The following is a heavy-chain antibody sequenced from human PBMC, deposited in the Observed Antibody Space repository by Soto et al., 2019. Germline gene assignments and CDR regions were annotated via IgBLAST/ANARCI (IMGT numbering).Heavy chain of an antibody. CDR3: ARDTLRGDSDY. V-gene: IGHV3-21*01. J-gene: IGHJ4*02. CDR1: GFSFSRNS. Sequence: GGSLRLSWAVSGFSFSRNSMHWVRQAPGKGLEWVSSISSGSAYISYADSVKGRFTISRDNAKNSLYLQMNSLRAEDTAVYYCARDTLRGDSDYRGQGSLVTDSS. CDR2: ISSGSAYI. D-gene: IGHD3-16*01.